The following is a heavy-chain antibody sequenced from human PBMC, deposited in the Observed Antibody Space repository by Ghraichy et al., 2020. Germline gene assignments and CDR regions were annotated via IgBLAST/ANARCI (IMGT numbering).Heavy chain of an antibody. Sequence: GGSLRLSCAASGFTVSSNYMSWVRQAPGKGLEWVSVIYSGGSTYYADSVKGRFTIFRDNSKNTLYLQMNSLRAEDTAVYYCARDLESYYYGMDVWGQGTTVTVSS. CDR3: ARDLESYYYGMDV. V-gene: IGHV3-53*01. CDR2: IYSGGST. CDR1: GFTVSSNY. D-gene: IGHD5-24*01. J-gene: IGHJ6*02.